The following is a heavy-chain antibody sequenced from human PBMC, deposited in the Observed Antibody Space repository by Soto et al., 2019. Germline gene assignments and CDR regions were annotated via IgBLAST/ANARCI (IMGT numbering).Heavy chain of an antibody. J-gene: IGHJ6*02. D-gene: IGHD3-10*01. CDR3: AKVVRGYYGSGSPSYYYYYGLDV. CDR2: ISSSGSTI. CDR1: GFTFSDYY. V-gene: IGHV3-11*01. Sequence: PGGSLRLSCAASGFTFSDYYMSWIRQAPGKGLEWVSYISSSGSTIYYADSVKGRFTISRDNAKNSLYLQMNSLRAEDTAVYYCAKVVRGYYGSGSPSYYYYYGLDVWGQGTTVSVSS.